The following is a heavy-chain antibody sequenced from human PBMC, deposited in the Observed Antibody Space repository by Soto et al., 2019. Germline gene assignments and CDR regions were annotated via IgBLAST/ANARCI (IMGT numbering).Heavy chain of an antibody. CDR1: GFTFSGSA. CDR2: IRSKANSYAT. V-gene: IGHV3-73*01. D-gene: IGHD7-27*01. Sequence: GGSLRLSCAASGFTFSGSAMHWVRQASGKGLEWVGRIRSKANSYATAYAASVKGRFTISRDDSKNTAYLQMNSLKTEDTAVYYCTSITGDQRTIDYWGQGTLVTVSS. J-gene: IGHJ4*02. CDR3: TSITGDQRTIDY.